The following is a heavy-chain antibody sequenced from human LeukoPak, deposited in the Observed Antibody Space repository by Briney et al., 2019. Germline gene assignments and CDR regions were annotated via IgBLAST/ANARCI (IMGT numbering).Heavy chain of an antibody. J-gene: IGHJ2*01. CDR3: ARASLGDFWSGKNWYFDL. Sequence: SETLSLTCAVYGGSFSDYYWTWIRQPPGKGLEWIGEITHSGITNYNPYLKSRVTMSVDTSKNQFSLKLSSVTAADTAVYYCARASLGDFWSGKNWYFDLWGRSTLVTVSS. CDR1: GGSFSDYY. D-gene: IGHD3-3*01. CDR2: ITHSGIT. V-gene: IGHV4-34*01.